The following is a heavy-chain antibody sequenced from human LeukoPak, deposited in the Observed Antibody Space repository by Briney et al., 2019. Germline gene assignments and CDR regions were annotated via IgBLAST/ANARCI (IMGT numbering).Heavy chain of an antibody. CDR1: GYTLTELS. CDR3: ETTGAVFLGGEDY. V-gene: IGHV1-24*01. J-gene: IGHJ4*02. CDR2: FDPEDGET. Sequence: WASVKVSCKVSGYTLTELSMHWVRQAPGKGLEWMGGFDPEDGETIYAQKFQGRVTMTEDTSTDTAYMELSSMRSEDTALYYCETTGAVFLGGEDYWGQGTLVTVYS. D-gene: IGHD3-16*01.